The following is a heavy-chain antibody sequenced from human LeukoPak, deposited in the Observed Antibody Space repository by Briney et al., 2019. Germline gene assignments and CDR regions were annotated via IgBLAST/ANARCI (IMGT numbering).Heavy chain of an antibody. V-gene: IGHV4-34*01. CDR2: INHSGST. J-gene: IGHJ4*02. D-gene: IGHD6-13*01. CDR3: ARGGPRSSSSSWEY. CDR1: GGSFSGYY. Sequence: SETLSLTCAVYGGSFSGYYWSWIRQPPGKGLEWIGEINHSGSTNYNPSLKSRVTISVDTSKNQFSLKLSSVTAADTAVYYCARGGPRSSSSSWEYWGQGTLVTVSS.